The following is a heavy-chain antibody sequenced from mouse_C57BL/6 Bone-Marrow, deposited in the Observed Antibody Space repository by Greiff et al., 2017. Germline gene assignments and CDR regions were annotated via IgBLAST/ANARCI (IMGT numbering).Heavy chain of an antibody. CDR2: ISSGSSTI. CDR1: GFTFSDYG. J-gene: IGHJ3*01. CDR3: ARGWLLGWFAY. D-gene: IGHD2-3*01. V-gene: IGHV5-17*01. Sequence: EVQLVESGGGLVKPGGSLKLSCAASGFTFSDYGMHWVRQAPEKGLEWVAYISSGSSTIYYADTVKGRFTISRDNAKNTLFLQMTSLRSEDTAMYYCARGWLLGWFAYWGQGTLVTVSA.